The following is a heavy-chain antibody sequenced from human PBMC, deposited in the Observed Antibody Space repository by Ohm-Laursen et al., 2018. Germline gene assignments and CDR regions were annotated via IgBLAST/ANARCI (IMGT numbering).Heavy chain of an antibody. CDR3: AKDVDSSGYFDY. CDR2: ISYDGSNK. Sequence: SLRLSCAASGFTFSSYGMHWVRQAPGKGLEWVAVISYDGSNKYYADSVKGRFTISRDNSKNTLYLQMNSLRAEDTAVYYCAKDVDSSGYFDYWGQGTLVTVSS. J-gene: IGHJ4*02. CDR1: GFTFSSYG. V-gene: IGHV3-30*18. D-gene: IGHD3-22*01.